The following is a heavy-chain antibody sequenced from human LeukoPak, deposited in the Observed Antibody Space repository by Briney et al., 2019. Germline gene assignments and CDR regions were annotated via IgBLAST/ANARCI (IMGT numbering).Heavy chain of an antibody. Sequence: GGSLRLSCTASGSTFGDYAMSWVRQAPGKGLEWVGFIRSKAYGGTTEYAASVKGRFTISRDDSKSIAYLQMNSLKTEDTAVYYCTRVLNGDYGTFDYWGQGTLVTVSS. V-gene: IGHV3-49*04. CDR1: GSTFGDYA. CDR2: IRSKAYGGTT. J-gene: IGHJ4*02. CDR3: TRVLNGDYGTFDY. D-gene: IGHD4-17*01.